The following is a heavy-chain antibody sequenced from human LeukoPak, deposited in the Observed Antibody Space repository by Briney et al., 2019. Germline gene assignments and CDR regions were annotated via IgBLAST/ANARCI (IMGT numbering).Heavy chain of an antibody. CDR2: ISYAGSNK. J-gene: IGHJ2*01. CDR1: GFTFSNYG. D-gene: IGHD1-26*01. CDR3: ARDAAPSGNYYWYFDL. V-gene: IGHV3-33*05. Sequence: GGSLRLSCAASGFTFSNYGMLWVRQAPGKGLQWVAVISYAGSNKYYADSVKGRFTISRDNSKNTLYLQMNSLRAEDTAVYYCARDAAPSGNYYWYFDLWGRGTLVTVSS.